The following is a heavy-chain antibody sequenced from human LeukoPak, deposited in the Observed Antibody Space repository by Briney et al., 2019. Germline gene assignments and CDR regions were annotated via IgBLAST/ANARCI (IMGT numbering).Heavy chain of an antibody. D-gene: IGHD6-13*01. CDR2: IYTSGST. J-gene: IGHJ4*02. Sequence: SETLSLTCTLTGGSISSGSYCWSWLRQPAEKGLEWIGRIYTSGSTNYNPSLKSRVTISVDTSKNQFSLKLSSVTAADTAVYYCARTGYSSTNSWVYLYYWGQGTLVTVSS. V-gene: IGHV4-61*02. CDR1: GGSISSGSYC. CDR3: ARTGYSSTNSWVYLYY.